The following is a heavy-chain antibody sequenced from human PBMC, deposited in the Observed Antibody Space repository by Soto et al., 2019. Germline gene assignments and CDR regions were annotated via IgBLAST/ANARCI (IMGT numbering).Heavy chain of an antibody. D-gene: IGHD3-10*01. CDR2: ISYDGSNK. J-gene: IGHJ6*02. CDR3: AKGVVRGVIRNPYYYYYGMDV. Sequence: GGSLRLSCAASGFTFISYGMHWVRQAPGKGLEWVAVISYDGSNKYYADSVKGRFTISRDNSKNTLYLQMNSLRAEDTAVYYCAKGVVRGVIRNPYYYYYGMDVWGQGTTVTVSS. V-gene: IGHV3-30*18. CDR1: GFTFISYG.